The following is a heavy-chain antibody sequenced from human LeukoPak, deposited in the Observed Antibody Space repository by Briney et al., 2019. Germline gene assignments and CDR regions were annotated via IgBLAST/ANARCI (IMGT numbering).Heavy chain of an antibody. V-gene: IGHV7-4-1*02. J-gene: IGHJ4*02. CDR3: ARGYSSGWTDY. Sequence: ASVKVPCKASGYTFTSYDINWVRQATGQGLEWMGWINTNTGNPTYAQGFTGRFVFPLDTSVSTAYLQISSLKAEDTAVYYCARGYSSGWTDYWGQGTLVTVSS. CDR2: INTNTGNP. D-gene: IGHD6-19*01. CDR1: GYTFTSYD.